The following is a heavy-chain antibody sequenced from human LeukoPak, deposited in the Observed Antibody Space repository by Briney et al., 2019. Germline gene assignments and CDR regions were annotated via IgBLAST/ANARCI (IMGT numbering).Heavy chain of an antibody. CDR1: GGSISSGGHS. Sequence: PSETLSLTCTVSGGSISSGGHSWSWIRQHPGKGLEWIGYIYYSGSTYYNPSLKSRVTISVDTSKNQFSLKLSSVTAADTAVYYCARARGDYDSSGYPSGYYFDYWGQGTLVTVSS. D-gene: IGHD3-22*01. V-gene: IGHV4-31*03. J-gene: IGHJ4*02. CDR3: ARARGDYDSSGYPSGYYFDY. CDR2: IYYSGST.